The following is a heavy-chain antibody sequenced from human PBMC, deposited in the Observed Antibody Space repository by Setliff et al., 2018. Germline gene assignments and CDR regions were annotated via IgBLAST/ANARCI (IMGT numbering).Heavy chain of an antibody. J-gene: IGHJ4*02. D-gene: IGHD3-16*02. V-gene: IGHV4-59*01. CDR1: GGSISSYY. CDR3: ARESPLDDYVWGSYRSYYFDY. CDR2: IYYSGST. Sequence: SETLSLTCTVSGGSISSYYWSWIRQPPGKGLEWIGYIYYSGSTNYNPSPKSRVTISVDTSKNQFSLKPSSVTAADTAVYYCARESPLDDYVWGSYRSYYFDYWGQGTLVTVSS.